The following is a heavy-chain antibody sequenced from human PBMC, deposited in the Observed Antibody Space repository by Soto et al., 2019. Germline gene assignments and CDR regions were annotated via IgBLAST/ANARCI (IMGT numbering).Heavy chain of an antibody. J-gene: IGHJ5*02. CDR3: ARGRKVVATPARDDWFDP. CDR1: GYSFIDYY. V-gene: IGHV1-2*04. Sequence: QVQLVQSGAEVRRPGASVRVSCKASGYSFIDYYINWVRQAPGQGLEWMGWINPKDGATKSAQKFQGWVTMTSDTSHTTAYLDLRSDDTAVYYCARGRKVVATPARDDWFDPWGQGTLVTVSS. CDR2: INPKDGAT. D-gene: IGHD2-21*02.